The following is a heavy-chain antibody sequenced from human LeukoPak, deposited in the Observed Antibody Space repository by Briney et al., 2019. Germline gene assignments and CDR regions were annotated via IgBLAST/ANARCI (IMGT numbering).Heavy chain of an antibody. J-gene: IGHJ6*03. CDR1: GFTFSPYA. CDR2: IISGSGGST. D-gene: IGHD3-16*01. Sequence: GGSLRLSCAASGFTFSPYAMTWVRQAPGKGLEWVSAIISGSGGSTYYADSVRGRFTISRDNSKNTLYLQMNSLRVEDTAVYYCAKGGGAAHYYMDVWGKGTTDTVSS. CDR3: AKGGGAAHYYMDV. V-gene: IGHV3-23*01.